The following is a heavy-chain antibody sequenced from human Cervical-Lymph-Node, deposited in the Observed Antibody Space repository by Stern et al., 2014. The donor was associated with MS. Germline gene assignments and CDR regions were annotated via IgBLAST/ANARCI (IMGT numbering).Heavy chain of an antibody. J-gene: IGHJ6*02. CDR1: GGTFSNSG. CDR2: TIPIFGTT. CDR3: ARDNDDNGMDV. D-gene: IGHD1-1*01. V-gene: IGHV1-69*06. Sequence: QLGQSGAEVKNPGSSVKVACMASGGTFSNSGVSWVRQAPGQGLDWMGGTIPIFGTTHYAQKFQGRVAITADNSLSTVYMELTGLTSADTAVYYCARDNDDNGMDVWGQGTTVTVSS.